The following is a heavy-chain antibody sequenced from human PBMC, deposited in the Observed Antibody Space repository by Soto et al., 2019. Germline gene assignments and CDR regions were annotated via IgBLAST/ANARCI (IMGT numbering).Heavy chain of an antibody. CDR1: GFTFSSYA. D-gene: IGHD3-3*01. Sequence: SLRLSCAASGFTFSSYAMHWVRQAPGKGLEWVAVISYDGSNKYYADSVKGRFTISGDNSKNTLYLQMNSLRAEDTAVYYCARDRTLGGHYDFWSGYHGMDVWGQGTTVTVSS. CDR2: ISYDGSNK. J-gene: IGHJ6*02. CDR3: ARDRTLGGHYDFWSGYHGMDV. V-gene: IGHV3-30-3*01.